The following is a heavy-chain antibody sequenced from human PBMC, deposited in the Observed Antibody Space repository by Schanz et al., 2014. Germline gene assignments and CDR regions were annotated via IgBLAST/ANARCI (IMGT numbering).Heavy chain of an antibody. Sequence: EVQLLESGGGLVQPGGSLRLSCAASGFTFTTHSMTWVRQAPGKGLEWVSGISGSGGSTYYADSVKGRFTISRDNSKNTLYLHMNSLSADDTAVFYCAKGMGYCSGGTCYDYYYYGLDVWGQGTTVTVSS. CDR3: AKGMGYCSGGTCYDYYYYGLDV. D-gene: IGHD2-15*01. CDR2: ISGSGGST. CDR1: GFTFTTHS. J-gene: IGHJ6*02. V-gene: IGHV3-23*01.